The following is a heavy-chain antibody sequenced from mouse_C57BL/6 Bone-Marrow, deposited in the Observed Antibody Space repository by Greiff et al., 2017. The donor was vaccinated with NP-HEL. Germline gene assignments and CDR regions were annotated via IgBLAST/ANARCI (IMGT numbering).Heavy chain of an antibody. CDR1: GYTFTSYW. D-gene: IGHD2-1*01. V-gene: IGHV1-55*01. J-gene: IGHJ3*01. CDR3: AREEGIYYGNYEFAY. CDR2: IYPGSGST. Sequence: VQLHQPGAELVKPGASVKMSCKASGYTFTSYWITWVKQRPGQGLEWIGDIYPGSGSTNYNEKFKSKATLTVDTSSSTAYMQLSSLTSEDSAVYYCAREEGIYYGNYEFAYWGQGTLVTVSA.